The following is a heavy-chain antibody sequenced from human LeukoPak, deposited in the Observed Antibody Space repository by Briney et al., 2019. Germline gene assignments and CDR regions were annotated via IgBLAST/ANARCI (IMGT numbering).Heavy chain of an antibody. CDR2: ISYLGST. CDR1: GDSFTTHY. D-gene: IGHD3-22*01. CDR3: ASDSISMNAFDA. J-gene: IGHJ3*01. V-gene: IGHV4-59*11. Sequence: SETLSLTCTVSGDSFTTHYWSWIRQPPGRGLEWIGYISYLGSTNYNPSLKSRVTISIDTSKNEVSQMLTSVTAADTAVYYCASDSISMNAFDAWGQGTMVTVSS.